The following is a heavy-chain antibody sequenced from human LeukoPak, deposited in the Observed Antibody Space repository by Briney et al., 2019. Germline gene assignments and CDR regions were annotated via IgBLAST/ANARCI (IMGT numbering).Heavy chain of an antibody. J-gene: IGHJ6*03. CDR1: GLTVNSSF. V-gene: IGHV3-53*01. CDR2: FYSGGAT. Sequence: PGGSLRLSCVVSGLTVNSSFISWVRQAPGKGLEWVSVFYSGGATYFADSVKGRFTMSRDNPKNTLYLQMNSLRAEDTGMYYCARAVGGAFYMDVWGKGTPVTVSS. CDR3: ARAVGGAFYMDV. D-gene: IGHD2-15*01.